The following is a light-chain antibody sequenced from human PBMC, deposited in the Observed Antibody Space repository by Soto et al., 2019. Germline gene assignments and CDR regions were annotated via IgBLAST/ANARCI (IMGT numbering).Light chain of an antibody. J-gene: IGLJ3*02. Sequence: QSALTQPASVSGSPGQSITISCTGTSSDVGSYNLVSWYQQHPGKAPKLMLYEVNNRPSGVSNRFSASKSGNTASLTISGLQAEDEADYYCSSYTSTSTWVFGGGTQLTVL. CDR2: EVN. CDR3: SSYTSTSTWV. V-gene: IGLV2-14*02. CDR1: SSDVGSYNL.